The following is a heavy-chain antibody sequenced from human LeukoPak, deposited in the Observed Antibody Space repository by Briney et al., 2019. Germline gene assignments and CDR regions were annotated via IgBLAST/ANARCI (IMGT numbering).Heavy chain of an antibody. CDR3: ARGRPSDY. V-gene: IGHV1-18*01. CDR1: VYTFSDFG. J-gene: IGHJ4*02. Sequence: ASVTVSCVTSVYTFSDFGMSWVRQAPGQGLEWMGWISAYNGDTNYAHNLQGRVTMTTDTSTSTAYMELRSLRSDDTAVYYCARGRPSDYWGQGTLVTVSS. CDR2: ISAYNGDT.